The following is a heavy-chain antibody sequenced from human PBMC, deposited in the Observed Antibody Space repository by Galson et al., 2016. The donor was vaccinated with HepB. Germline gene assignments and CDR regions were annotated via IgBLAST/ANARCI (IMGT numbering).Heavy chain of an antibody. J-gene: IGHJ4*02. V-gene: IGHV1-69*13. CDR1: GGTFSSYA. CDR2: IIPIFGTA. D-gene: IGHD3-16*02. CDR3: ARSIYAFGGVIAADQYYFDY. Sequence: SVKVSCKASGGTFSSYAISWVRQAPGQGLEWMGGIIPIFGTANYAQKFQGRVTITADESPSTAYMELSSLRSEDTAVYYCARSIYAFGGVIAADQYYFDYWGQGTLVTVSS.